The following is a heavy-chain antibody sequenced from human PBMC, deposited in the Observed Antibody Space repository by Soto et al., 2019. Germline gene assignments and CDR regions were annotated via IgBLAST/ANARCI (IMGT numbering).Heavy chain of an antibody. CDR1: GCPFSSYW. Sequence: GFLRLSCAASGCPFSSYWMSWVRQAPGKGLEWVANIKQDGSEKYYVDSVKGRFTISRDNAKNSLYLQMNSLRAEDTAVYYCARVTLGYYYMDVWGKGTTVTVSS. D-gene: IGHD3-10*01. CDR3: ARVTLGYYYMDV. CDR2: IKQDGSEK. V-gene: IGHV3-7*01. J-gene: IGHJ6*03.